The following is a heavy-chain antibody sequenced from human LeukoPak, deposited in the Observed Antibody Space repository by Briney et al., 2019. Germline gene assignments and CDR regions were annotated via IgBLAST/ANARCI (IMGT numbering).Heavy chain of an antibody. CDR2: IYYSGST. D-gene: IGHD3-22*01. CDR3: ARYGDYYYDSSGLNWFDP. CDR1: GGSISSYY. Sequence: SETLSLTCTVSGGSISSYYWSWIRQPPGKGLEWIGYIYYSGSTNYNPSLKSRVTISVDTSKNQFSLKLSSVTAADTAVYYWARYGDYYYDSSGLNWFDPWGQGTLATVSS. V-gene: IGHV4-59*08. J-gene: IGHJ5*02.